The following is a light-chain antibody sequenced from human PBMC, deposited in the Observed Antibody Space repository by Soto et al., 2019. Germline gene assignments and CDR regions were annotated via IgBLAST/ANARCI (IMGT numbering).Light chain of an antibody. Sequence: EIVLTQSPGTLSLSPGERATLSCRASQSVSSYLAWYQQKPGQAPRLLIYGASTRATGIPARFSGGGSGTDFTLTISRLEPEDFAVYYCQQFASYPLTFGGGTKVDIK. CDR1: QSVSSY. CDR2: GAS. CDR3: QQFASYPLT. V-gene: IGKV3-20*01. J-gene: IGKJ4*01.